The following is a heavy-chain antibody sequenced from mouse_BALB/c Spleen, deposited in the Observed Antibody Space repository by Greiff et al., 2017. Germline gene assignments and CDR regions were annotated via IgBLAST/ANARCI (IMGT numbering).Heavy chain of an antibody. Sequence: VKLMESGPGLVQPSQSLSITCTVSGFSLTSYGVHWVRQSPGKGLEWLGVIWSGGSTDYNAAFISRLSISKDNSKSQVFFKMNSLQANDTAIYYCARPYRYDVPYAMDYWGQGTSVTVSS. D-gene: IGHD2-14*01. CDR2: IWSGGST. V-gene: IGHV2-2*02. CDR3: ARPYRYDVPYAMDY. J-gene: IGHJ4*01. CDR1: GFSLTSYG.